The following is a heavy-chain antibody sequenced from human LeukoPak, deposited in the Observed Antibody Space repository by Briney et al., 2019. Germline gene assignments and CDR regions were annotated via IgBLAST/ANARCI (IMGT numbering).Heavy chain of an antibody. CDR3: AGRPDQYYYDSSGYPRPSPFDY. D-gene: IGHD3-22*01. J-gene: IGHJ4*02. CDR1: GGSISSSSYY. V-gene: IGHV4-39*01. Sequence: SETLSLTCTVSGGSISSSSYYWGWLRQPPGTGLEWVGSIYYSGSTYYNPSLKSRVTISVDTSKNQFSLKLSSVTAADTAVYYCAGRPDQYYYDSSGYPRPSPFDYGGQGTLVTVSS. CDR2: IYYSGST.